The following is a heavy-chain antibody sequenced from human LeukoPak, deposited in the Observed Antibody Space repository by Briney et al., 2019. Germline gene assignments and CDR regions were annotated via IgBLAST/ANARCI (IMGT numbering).Heavy chain of an antibody. CDR3: AREADYYGSGGNFVDY. D-gene: IGHD3-10*01. CDR2: INPNSGGT. J-gene: IGHJ4*02. CDR1: GYTFTGYY. Sequence: GASVKVSCKASGYTFTGYYMHWVRQAPGQGLEWMGWINPNSGGTNYAQKFQGRVTMTRDTSISTAYMELSRLRSDDTAVYCCAREADYYGSGGNFVDYWGQGTLVTVSS. V-gene: IGHV1-2*02.